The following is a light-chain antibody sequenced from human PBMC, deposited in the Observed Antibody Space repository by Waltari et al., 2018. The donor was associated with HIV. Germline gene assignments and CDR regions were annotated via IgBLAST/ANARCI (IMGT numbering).Light chain of an antibody. J-gene: IGKJ2*01. V-gene: IGKV3-20*01. CDR2: RAS. Sequence: IVLTQSPGTLSFSPGERATLSCRASRAVPYNYVAWYQHKSGQAPTLLIYRASSRATGVPDRFSGSGSGTDFTLTISRLEPEDFAMYYCQQYADSYTLGQGTKLEI. CDR3: QQYADSYT. CDR1: RAVPYNY.